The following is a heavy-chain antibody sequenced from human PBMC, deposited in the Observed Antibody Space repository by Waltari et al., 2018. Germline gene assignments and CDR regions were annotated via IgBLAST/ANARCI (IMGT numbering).Heavy chain of an antibody. CDR3: ARRAEQWLGAQAAYWYFDL. CDR1: GGSISSSSYY. D-gene: IGHD6-19*01. J-gene: IGHJ2*01. Sequence: QLQLQESGPGLVKPSETLSLTCTVSGGSISSSSYYWGWIRQPPGTGLEWIGSIYYSGSTYYNPSLKSRVTISVDTSKNQFSLKLSSVTAADTAVYYCARRAEQWLGAQAAYWYFDLWGRGTLVTVSS. CDR2: IYYSGST. V-gene: IGHV4-39*07.